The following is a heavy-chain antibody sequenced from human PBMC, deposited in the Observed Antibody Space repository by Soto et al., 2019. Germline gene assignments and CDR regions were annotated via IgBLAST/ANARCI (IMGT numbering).Heavy chain of an antibody. D-gene: IGHD2-8*01. CDR1: GFTFSNAW. J-gene: IGHJ6*02. V-gene: IGHV3-15*01. CDR3: TRRGPGLYCTNGVCSYSYYGMDV. CDR2: IKSKTDGGTT. Sequence: EVQLVESGGGLVKPGGSLRLSCAASGFTFSNAWMSWVRQAPGKGLEWVGRIKSKTDGGTTEHAAPVKGRFTISRDDSKNMLYVQMNSLKTEDTAVYYCTRRGPGLYCTNGVCSYSYYGMDVWGQGTTVTVSS.